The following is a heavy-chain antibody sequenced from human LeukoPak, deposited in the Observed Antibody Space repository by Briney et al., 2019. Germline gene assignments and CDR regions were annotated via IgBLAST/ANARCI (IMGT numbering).Heavy chain of an antibody. V-gene: IGHV3-74*01. D-gene: IGHD4-17*01. CDR1: GLSFSSYW. CDR3: ARESVKGAFDI. CDR2: INSDGSST. Sequence: GGSLRLSCAASGLSFSSYWIHWVRQAPGKXXXXXSRINSDGSSTSYADSVKGRFTISRDNAKNTLYLQMNSLRAEDTAVYYCARESVKGAFDIWGRGTMVTVSS. J-gene: IGHJ3*02.